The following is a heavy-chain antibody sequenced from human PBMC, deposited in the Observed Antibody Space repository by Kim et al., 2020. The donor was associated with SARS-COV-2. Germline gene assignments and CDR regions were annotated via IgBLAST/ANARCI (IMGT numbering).Heavy chain of an antibody. CDR3: ARVGYDYVWGGSWDYYYLYGMEV. J-gene: IGHJ6*02. CDR1: GFTFSDYY. V-gene: IGHV3-11*05. CDR2: ISSNSSYT. Sequence: GGSLRLSCAASGFTFSDYYMSWIRQAPGKGLEWVSYISSNSSYTNYADSVKGRFTISRDNAKNSLYLQMNSLRAEDTAVYYCARVGYDYVWGGSWDYYYLYGMEVWGRGTADTVS. D-gene: IGHD3-16*01.